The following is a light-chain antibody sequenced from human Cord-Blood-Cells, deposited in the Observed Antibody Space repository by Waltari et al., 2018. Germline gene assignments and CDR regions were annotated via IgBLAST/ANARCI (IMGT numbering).Light chain of an antibody. J-gene: IGLJ3*02. CDR1: SSDVGGYNY. Sequence: QSDLTQPASVSGPPGQSCTISCTGTSSDVGGYNYVSWYQHHPGKAPKLVIYDVSNRPSGVSNRFSGSKSGNTASLTISVLQAEDEADYYCSSYTSSSTWVFGAGTKLTVL. CDR3: SSYTSSSTWV. CDR2: DVS. V-gene: IGLV2-14*03.